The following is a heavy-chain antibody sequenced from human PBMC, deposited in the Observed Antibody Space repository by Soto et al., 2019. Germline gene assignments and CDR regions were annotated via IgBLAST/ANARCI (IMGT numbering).Heavy chain of an antibody. CDR2: IYYSGST. D-gene: IGHD3-22*01. CDR1: GGSISSGGYY. Sequence: QVQLQESGPGLVKPSQTLSLTCTVSGGSISSGGYYWSWIRQHPGKGLEWIGYIYYSGSTSYSPVLSSRVXXSXDXXKNQFSLKLTSVTAADTAVYYCARAYYYDSSPLDPWGQGTLVTVSS. V-gene: IGHV4-31*03. CDR3: ARAYYYDSSPLDP. J-gene: IGHJ5*02.